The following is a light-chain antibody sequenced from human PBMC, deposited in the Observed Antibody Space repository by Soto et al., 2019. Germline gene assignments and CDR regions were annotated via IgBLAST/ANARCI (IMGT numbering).Light chain of an antibody. CDR3: CSYAGSSSYVV. CDR1: SSDVGSYNL. Sequence: HSVLTQPASVSGSPGQSITLSCTGTSSDVGSYNLVSWYQLHPGKAPKLMIYEGTKRPSGVSNRFSGSKSGSTASLTISGLQAEDEADYYCCSYAGSSSYVVFGGGTKLTVL. V-gene: IGLV2-23*01. J-gene: IGLJ2*01. CDR2: EGT.